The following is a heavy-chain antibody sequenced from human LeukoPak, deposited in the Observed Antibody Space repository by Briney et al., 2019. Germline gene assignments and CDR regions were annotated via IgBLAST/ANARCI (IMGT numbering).Heavy chain of an antibody. J-gene: IGHJ4*02. D-gene: IGHD3-22*01. CDR3: ARGNSGFSVFDY. V-gene: IGHV4-34*01. Sequence: PETLSLTRAVYGGSFSGYYWSWIRQPPGKGLEWIGEINHSGSTNYNPSLKSRVTISVDTSKNQFSLKLSSVTAADTAVYYCARGNSGFSVFDYWGQGTLVTVSS. CDR2: INHSGST. CDR1: GGSFSGYY.